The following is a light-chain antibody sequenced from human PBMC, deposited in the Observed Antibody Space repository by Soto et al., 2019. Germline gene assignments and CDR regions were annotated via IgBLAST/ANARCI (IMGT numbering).Light chain of an antibody. CDR1: QSVSVN. V-gene: IGKV3-15*01. J-gene: IGKJ5*01. Sequence: ETVMTQSPATLSVSPGEGATLSCRASQSVSVNVAWYQQRPGQTPRLLIYGASTRANGIPIRFSGRGSGTEFTLTISSLQSDDCAVYYCQQYYNWPTFGQGTRLEI. CDR3: QQYYNWPT. CDR2: GAS.